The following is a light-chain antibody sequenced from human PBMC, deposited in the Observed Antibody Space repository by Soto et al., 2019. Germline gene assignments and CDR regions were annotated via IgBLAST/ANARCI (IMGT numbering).Light chain of an antibody. CDR1: QSVGSN. CDR2: GAS. J-gene: IGKJ5*01. CDR3: QQYSNWPPIT. Sequence: EIVITQTPATVSVSPGERATLSCRATQSVGSNLAWYQQKRGQAPRLIIYGASTRASGIPARFSGSGSGTEFTLTISSLQSEDFAVYFCQQYSNWPPITFGQGTRLEI. V-gene: IGKV3-15*01.